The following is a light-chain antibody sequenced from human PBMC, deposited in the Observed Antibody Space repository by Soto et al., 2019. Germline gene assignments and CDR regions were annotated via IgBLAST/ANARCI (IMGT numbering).Light chain of an antibody. CDR2: DGT. Sequence: DTRLTQSPSSLSASVGDRVTITCQASQHISDYVNWYQQKPGKAPKLLIYDGTKLETGVPSRFSGSGSGTEFTFTIISLQPEDTATYYCHQYFNPRTFGGGTKVDIK. CDR1: QHISDY. V-gene: IGKV1-33*01. J-gene: IGKJ4*01. CDR3: HQYFNPRT.